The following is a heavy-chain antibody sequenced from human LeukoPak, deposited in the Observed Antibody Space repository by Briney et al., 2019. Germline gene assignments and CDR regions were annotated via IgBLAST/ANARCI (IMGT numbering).Heavy chain of an antibody. V-gene: IGHV5-51*01. J-gene: IGHJ4*02. D-gene: IGHD5-18*01. Sequence: GESLKISCKGSGYSFASYWIGWVRQMPAKGLEWMGIVWPGDSNTKYSPSLEGRVTISVDRSITTAYLQWSSLMASDTAMYYCARLGYSYGQGDYWGQGTLLTVSS. CDR2: VWPGDSNT. CDR3: ARLGYSYGQGDY. CDR1: GYSFASYW.